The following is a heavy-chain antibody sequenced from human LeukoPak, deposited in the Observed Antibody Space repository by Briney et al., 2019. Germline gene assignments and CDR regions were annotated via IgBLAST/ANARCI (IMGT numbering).Heavy chain of an antibody. CDR1: GYSFTRYW. Sequence: GESLKISCKASGYSFTRYWIAWVRQMPGKGLEWMGIIYPGDSDTRYSPSFQGQVTISADKSISTAYLQWSSLKASDTAMYYCARRRSSTSLYYFDYWGQGTLVTVSS. D-gene: IGHD2-2*01. CDR3: ARRRSSTSLYYFDY. CDR2: IYPGDSDT. J-gene: IGHJ4*02. V-gene: IGHV5-51*01.